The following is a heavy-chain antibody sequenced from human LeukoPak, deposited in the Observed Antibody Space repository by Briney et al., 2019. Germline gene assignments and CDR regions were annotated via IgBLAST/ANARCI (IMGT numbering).Heavy chain of an antibody. V-gene: IGHV1-69*13. Sequence: SVKVSCKASGGTFSSYAISWVRQAPGQGLEWMGGIIPIFGTANNAQKFQGRVTITADESTSTAYMELRSLRSEDTAVYYCARAVDATGVSWFDPWGQGTLVTVSS. CDR2: IIPIFGTA. D-gene: IGHD2-15*01. CDR1: GGTFSSYA. J-gene: IGHJ5*02. CDR3: ARAVDATGVSWFDP.